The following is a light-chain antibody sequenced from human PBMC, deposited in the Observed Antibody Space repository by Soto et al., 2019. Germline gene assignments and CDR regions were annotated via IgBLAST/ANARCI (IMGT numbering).Light chain of an antibody. CDR3: SSYASSSTLVL. CDR2: DVS. V-gene: IGLV2-14*01. J-gene: IGLJ3*02. CDR1: SSDVGGSNH. Sequence: ALTQPASVSGSPGQSITISCTGTSSDVGGSNHVSWYQQHPGKAPKLMIFDVSNRPSGVSNRFSGSKSGNTASLTISGLQAEDEADYYCSSYASSSTLVLFGGGTKVTVL.